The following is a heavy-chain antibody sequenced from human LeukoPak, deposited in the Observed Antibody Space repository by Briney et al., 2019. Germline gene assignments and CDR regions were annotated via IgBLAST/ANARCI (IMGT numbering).Heavy chain of an antibody. CDR3: AKDSDYDILTGYYIPGY. V-gene: IGHV3-33*06. CDR1: GFTFSSYG. J-gene: IGHJ4*02. Sequence: GRSLRLSCAASGFTFSSYGMHWVRQAPGKGLEWVAVIWYDGSNKYYADSVKGRFTISRDNSKNTLYLQMNSLRAEDTAVYYCAKDSDYDILTGYYIPGYWGQGTLVTVSS. CDR2: IWYDGSNK. D-gene: IGHD3-9*01.